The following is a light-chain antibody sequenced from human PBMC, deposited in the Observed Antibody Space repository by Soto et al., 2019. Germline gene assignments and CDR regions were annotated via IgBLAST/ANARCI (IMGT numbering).Light chain of an antibody. Sequence: EIVLTQSPGTLSLSPGERATLSCRASQSISSSYLAWYQQKPGQAPRLLVYGASSRATGIPGRFSGSGSGTDFTLTISRLEPEDFAVYYCQQYGSSRFTFGPGTKVDIK. J-gene: IGKJ3*01. CDR1: QSISSSY. CDR3: QQYGSSRFT. CDR2: GAS. V-gene: IGKV3-20*01.